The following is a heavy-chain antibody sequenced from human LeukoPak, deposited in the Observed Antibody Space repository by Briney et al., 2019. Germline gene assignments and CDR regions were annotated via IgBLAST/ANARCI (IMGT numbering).Heavy chain of an antibody. V-gene: IGHV1-2*02. J-gene: IGHJ3*02. CDR3: ARDRYSSGAFDI. CDR2: INPNSGGT. CDR1: GYTFTGYY. Sequence: ASVKVSCKASGYTFTGYYMHWVRQAPGQGLEWMGWINPNSGGTNYAQKFQGRVTMTRDTSISTAYMELSRLRSDDTAVYYCARDRYSSGAFDIWGQGTMVTVSS. D-gene: IGHD6-25*01.